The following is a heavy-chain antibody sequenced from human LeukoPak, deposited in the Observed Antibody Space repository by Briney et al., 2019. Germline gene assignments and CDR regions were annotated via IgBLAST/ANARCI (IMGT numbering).Heavy chain of an antibody. Sequence: PGGSLRLSCAASGFSFSSYAMSWVRQAPGKRLEWVSSISGSGDNTYYAESVKGRFTISRDNYKNTLFLQMNSLRAEDTAVFYCAKRSGYTTGWFFDFWGQGTLVTVSS. D-gene: IGHD6-19*01. V-gene: IGHV3-23*01. J-gene: IGHJ4*02. CDR2: ISGSGDNT. CDR1: GFSFSSYA. CDR3: AKRSGYTTGWFFDF.